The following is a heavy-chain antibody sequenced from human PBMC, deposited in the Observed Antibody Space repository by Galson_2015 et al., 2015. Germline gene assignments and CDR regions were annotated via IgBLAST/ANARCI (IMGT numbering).Heavy chain of an antibody. Sequence: SLRLSCAASGFTFSSYWMSWVRQAPGKGLEWVTNIKQDGSEKYYVDSVKGRFTISRDNAKNSLYLQMNSLRAEDTAVYYCARALLRLSFLNAFDIWGQGTMVTVSS. D-gene: IGHD2-15*01. CDR1: GFTFSSYW. CDR3: ARALLRLSFLNAFDI. V-gene: IGHV3-7*01. CDR2: IKQDGSEK. J-gene: IGHJ3*02.